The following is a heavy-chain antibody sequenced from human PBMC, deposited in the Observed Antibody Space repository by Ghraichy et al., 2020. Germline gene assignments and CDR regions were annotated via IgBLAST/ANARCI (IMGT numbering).Heavy chain of an antibody. CDR3: ARDRDRVVVAATGDY. V-gene: IGHV3-74*01. Sequence: ETLCLTCAASGFTFSSYWMHWVRQAPGKGLVWVSRINSDGSSRCYADSVKGRFTISRDNAKNTLYLQMNSLRAEDTAVYYCARDRDRVVVAATGDYWGQGTLVTVSS. CDR1: GFTFSSYW. D-gene: IGHD2-15*01. J-gene: IGHJ4*02. CDR2: INSDGSSR.